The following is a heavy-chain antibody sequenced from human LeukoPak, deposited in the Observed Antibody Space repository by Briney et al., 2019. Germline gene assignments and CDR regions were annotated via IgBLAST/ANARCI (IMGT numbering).Heavy chain of an antibody. Sequence: GSSVKVSCKASGGTFSSYAISWVRQAPGQGLEWMGRIIPILGIANYAQKFQGRVTITADKSTSTAYMELSSLRSEDTAVYYCARDRPGWGSYYGADYWGQGTLVTVSP. D-gene: IGHD3-10*01. CDR1: GGTFSSYA. CDR3: ARDRPGWGSYYGADY. V-gene: IGHV1-69*04. CDR2: IIPILGIA. J-gene: IGHJ4*02.